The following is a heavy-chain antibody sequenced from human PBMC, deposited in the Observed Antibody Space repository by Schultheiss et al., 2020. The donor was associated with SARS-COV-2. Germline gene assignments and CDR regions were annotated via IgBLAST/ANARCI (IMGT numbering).Heavy chain of an antibody. J-gene: IGHJ3*02. D-gene: IGHD1-26*01. CDR2: IGTAGDT. Sequence: GESLKISCAASGFTFSSYDMHWVRQATGKGLEWVSAIGTAGDTYYPGSVKGRFTISRENAKNSLYLQMNSLRAGDTAVYYCARAHSGTDAFDIWGQGTMVTVSS. CDR3: ARAHSGTDAFDI. V-gene: IGHV3-13*01. CDR1: GFTFSSYD.